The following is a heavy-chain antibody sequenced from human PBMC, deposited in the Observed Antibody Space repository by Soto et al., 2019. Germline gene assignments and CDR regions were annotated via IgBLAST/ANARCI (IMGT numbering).Heavy chain of an antibody. CDR3: ARGGGFCGADCYKGGIDY. CDR1: GFTFSPYT. CDR2: ISYDGSDK. Sequence: QVQLVESGGGVVQPGRSLRLSCAASGFTFSPYTMHWVRQTPGKGLEWVAVISYDGSDKYYADSVRGRFTISRDNSKNTLFLQMNSLRAGDTALYYCARGGGFCGADCYKGGIDYWGQGALVTVSS. D-gene: IGHD2-21*02. J-gene: IGHJ4*02. V-gene: IGHV3-30-3*01.